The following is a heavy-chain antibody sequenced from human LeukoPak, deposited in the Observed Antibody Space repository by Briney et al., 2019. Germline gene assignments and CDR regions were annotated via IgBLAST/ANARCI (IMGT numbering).Heavy chain of an antibody. Sequence: SVKVSCKASGGTFSSYAISWVRQAPGQGLEWMGGIIPIFGTANYAQKFQGRVTITADESTSTAYMELSSLRSEDTAVYYCARSVYTRIAVTEGATNWFDPWGQETLVTVSS. J-gene: IGHJ5*02. V-gene: IGHV1-69*13. CDR2: IIPIFGTA. CDR3: ARSVYTRIAVTEGATNWFDP. CDR1: GGTFSSYA. D-gene: IGHD6-19*01.